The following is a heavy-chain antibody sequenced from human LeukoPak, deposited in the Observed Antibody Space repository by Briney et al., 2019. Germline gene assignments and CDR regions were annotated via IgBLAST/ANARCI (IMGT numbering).Heavy chain of an antibody. CDR1: GVSITTYQ. CDR3: ARHLPSDDAFAI. CDR2: TQSSGST. V-gene: IGHV4-59*08. J-gene: IGHJ3*02. Sequence: SETLSLTCTVSGVSITTYQWYWIRQPPGQGLEWIGYTQSSGSTNYNPSLKSRVTISVDTSKNQFSLRLSSVTAADTALYYCARHLPSDDAFAIWGQGTMVTVSS.